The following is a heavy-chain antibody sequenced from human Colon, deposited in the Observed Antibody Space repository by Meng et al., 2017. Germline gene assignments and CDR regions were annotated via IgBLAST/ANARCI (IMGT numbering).Heavy chain of an antibody. D-gene: IGHD1-14*01. Sequence: VQLQQWGAGLLKPSETLSLTCAVYGGSSSNNYWSWIRQPPGKGLEWIGEVTQTEGTNYNPSLESRVTISVDMSKNQFSLKLSSVTAADTAVYFCARGQDHAKTGYWGQGTLVTVSS. CDR1: GGSSSNNY. CDR2: VTQTEGT. J-gene: IGHJ4*02. CDR3: ARGQDHAKTGY. V-gene: IGHV4-34*02.